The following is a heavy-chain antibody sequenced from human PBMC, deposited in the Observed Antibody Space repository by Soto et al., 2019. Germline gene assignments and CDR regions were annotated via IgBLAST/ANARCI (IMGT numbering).Heavy chain of an antibody. CDR1: GYTFTSYD. CDR3: ASQVHPEYPSD. V-gene: IGHV1-8*01. Sequence: ASVKVSCKASGYTFTSYDINWVRQAPGQGLEWVGWINPTSEYTAHAQKFQGRVTLTREISTATAYMELSSLTSEDTAVYFCASQVHPEYPSDWGQGTPVT. D-gene: IGHD2-2*01. J-gene: IGHJ4*02. CDR2: INPTSEYT.